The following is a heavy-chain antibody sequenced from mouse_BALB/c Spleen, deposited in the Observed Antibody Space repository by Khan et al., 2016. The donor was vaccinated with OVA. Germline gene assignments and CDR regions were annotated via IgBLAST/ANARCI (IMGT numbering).Heavy chain of an antibody. CDR1: GFSLTTYG. CDR3: ARDRTYGNYMAMDY. CDR2: IWAGGST. J-gene: IGHJ4*01. D-gene: IGHD2-1*01. V-gene: IGHV2-9*02. Sequence: QVQLKESGPGLVAPSQCLSITCTVSGFSLTTYGVHWVRQPPGKGLEWLGVIWAGGSTTFNSALMSRLSISKDNSKSQVFLRMNSQQTLYASMYSCARDRTYGNYMAMDYWGQGSSVTVSS.